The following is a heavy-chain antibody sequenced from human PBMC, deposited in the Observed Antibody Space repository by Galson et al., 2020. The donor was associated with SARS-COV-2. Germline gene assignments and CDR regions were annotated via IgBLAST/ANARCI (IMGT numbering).Heavy chain of an antibody. J-gene: IGHJ6*03. CDR3: ARDSEMGPADLYYYYYYMDV. V-gene: IGHV3-30*04. Sequence: GGSLRLSCAASGFTFSSYAMHWVRQAPGKGLEWVAVISYDGSNKYYADSVKGRFTISRDNSKNTLYLQMNSLRAEDTAVYYCARDSEMGPADLYYYYYYMDVWGKGTTVTVSS. CDR2: ISYDGSNK. CDR1: GFTFSSYA. D-gene: IGHD6-13*01.